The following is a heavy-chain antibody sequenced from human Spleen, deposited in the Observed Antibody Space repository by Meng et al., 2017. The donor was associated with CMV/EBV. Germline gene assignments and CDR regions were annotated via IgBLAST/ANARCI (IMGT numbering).Heavy chain of an antibody. CDR1: GYTFTSYV. CDR2: ISPYNGNT. D-gene: IGHD3-3*01. CDR3: VRDRWSPDY. Sequence: NVSCKTSGYTFTSYVITWVRQAPGQGLEWMGWISPYNGNTKYAHKFQGRVTLTTDTSTNTAYMDLRSLQADDTAVYYCVRDRWSPDYWGQGTLVTVSS. J-gene: IGHJ4*02. V-gene: IGHV1-18*01.